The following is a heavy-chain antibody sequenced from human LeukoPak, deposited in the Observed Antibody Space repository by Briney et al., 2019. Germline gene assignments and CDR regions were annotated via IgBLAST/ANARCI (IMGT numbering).Heavy chain of an antibody. V-gene: IGHV4-39*07. Sequence: PSETLSLTCTVSGGSISSSSYYWGWIRQPPGKGLEWIGSIYYSGSTYYNPSLKSRVTISVDTSKNQFSLKLSSVTAADTAVYYCAREGSSSFGFDPWGQGTLVTVSS. J-gene: IGHJ5*02. CDR3: AREGSSSFGFDP. D-gene: IGHD6-6*01. CDR2: IYYSGST. CDR1: GGSISSSSYY.